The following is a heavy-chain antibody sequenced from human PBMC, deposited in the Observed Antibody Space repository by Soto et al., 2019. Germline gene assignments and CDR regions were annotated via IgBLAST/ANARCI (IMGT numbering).Heavy chain of an antibody. CDR1: GFTLNNYG. V-gene: IGHV3-23*01. CDR3: AKDRGYPRDYFHY. J-gene: IGHJ4*02. D-gene: IGHD6-13*01. Sequence: EVQLLESGGGLVQPGGSLRLSCAASGFTLNNYGMSWAGQAPGKGLEWVSAISPNGQGIYYADSVKGRFIISKDNSKNTVFLHMDSLTADDTAVYYCAKDRGYPRDYFHYWGQGTLVTVSS. CDR2: ISPNGQGI.